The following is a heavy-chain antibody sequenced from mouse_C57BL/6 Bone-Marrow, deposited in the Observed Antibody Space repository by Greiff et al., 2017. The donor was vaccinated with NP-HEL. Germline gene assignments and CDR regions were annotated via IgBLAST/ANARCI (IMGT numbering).Heavy chain of an antibody. CDR1: GYTFTSYW. Sequence: VKLQQPGAELVRPGSSVKLSCKASGYTFTSYWMHWVKQRPIQGLEWIGNIDPSDSETHYNQKFKDKATLTVDKSSSTAYMQLSSLTSEDSAVYYCARGDGYYKAYWGQGTLVTVSA. CDR3: ARGDGYYKAY. CDR2: IDPSDSET. V-gene: IGHV1-52*01. D-gene: IGHD2-3*01. J-gene: IGHJ3*01.